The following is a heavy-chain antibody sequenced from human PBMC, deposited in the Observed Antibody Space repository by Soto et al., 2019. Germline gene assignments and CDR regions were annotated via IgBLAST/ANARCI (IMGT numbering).Heavy chain of an antibody. CDR1: RFTFSNYA. CDR2: ISGGGGVT. D-gene: IGHD3-9*01. CDR3: AKDIRVELTNYPYYYYMVL. J-gene: IGHJ6*03. Sequence: PGGSLRLSCAASRFTFSNYAMSWVRQAPGKGLEWVSAISGGGGVTYYADSVKGRFTISRDNSENTLFLQMSSLRAEDTAIYYCAKDIRVELTNYPYYYYMVLWGNGTTVSGSS. V-gene: IGHV3-23*01.